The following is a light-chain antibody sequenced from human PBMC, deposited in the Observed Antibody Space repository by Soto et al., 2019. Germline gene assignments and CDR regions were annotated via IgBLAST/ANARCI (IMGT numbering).Light chain of an antibody. CDR3: HQYDNAPFT. CDR2: GAS. J-gene: IGKJ3*01. Sequence: EIVLTKSPGTLSLSPGERATLSCRASQSLSSNYLAWYQQRPGQSPRLLVYGASSRATGIPDRFSGSGFGTDFALTISRLEHEDSAVYYCHQYDNAPFTFGPGTRVGIK. CDR1: QSLSSNY. V-gene: IGKV3-20*01.